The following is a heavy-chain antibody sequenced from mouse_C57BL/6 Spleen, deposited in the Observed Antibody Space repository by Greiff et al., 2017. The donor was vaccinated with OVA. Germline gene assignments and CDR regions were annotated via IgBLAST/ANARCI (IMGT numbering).Heavy chain of an antibody. CDR1: GYTFTSYW. V-gene: IGHV1-50*01. CDR3: ARSGDYYGSSYVRYFDY. D-gene: IGHD1-1*01. Sequence: QVHVKQPGAELVKPGASVKLSCKASGYTFTSYWMQWVKQRPGQGLEWIGEIDPSDSYTNYNQKFKGKATLTVDTSSSTAYMQLSSLTSEDSAVYYCARSGDYYGSSYVRYFDYWGQGTTLTVSS. J-gene: IGHJ2*01. CDR2: IDPSDSYT.